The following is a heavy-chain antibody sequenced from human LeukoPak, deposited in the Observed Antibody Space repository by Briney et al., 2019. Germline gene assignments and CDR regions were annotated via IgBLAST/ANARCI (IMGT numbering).Heavy chain of an antibody. CDR2: ISYDGSNK. CDR3: AKDLGSWYFDY. V-gene: IGHV3-30*18. J-gene: IGHJ4*02. CDR1: GFTFSSYG. Sequence: GRSLRLSCAASGFTFSSYGMHWVRQAPGKGLEWVAVISYDGSNKYYADSVKGRFTISRDNSKNTLYLQMNSLRAEDTAVYYCAKDLGSWYFDYWGQGTLVTVSS. D-gene: IGHD6-13*01.